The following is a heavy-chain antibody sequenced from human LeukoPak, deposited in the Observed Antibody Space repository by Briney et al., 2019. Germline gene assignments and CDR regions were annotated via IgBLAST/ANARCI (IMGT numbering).Heavy chain of an antibody. D-gene: IGHD5-12*01. CDR3: ARVLVATVGGLLFDY. CDR2: INPNSGGT. Sequence: ASVKVSCKASGYTFTGYYMHWVRQAPGQGLEWMGWINPNSGGTNYAQKFQGRVTMTRDTSISTAYMELSRLRSEDTAVSYCARVLVATVGGLLFDYWGQGTLVSVSS. V-gene: IGHV1-2*02. CDR1: GYTFTGYY. J-gene: IGHJ4*02.